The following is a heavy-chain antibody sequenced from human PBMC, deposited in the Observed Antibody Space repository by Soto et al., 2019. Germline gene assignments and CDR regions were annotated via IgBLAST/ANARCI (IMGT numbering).Heavy chain of an antibody. CDR1: GFTFSSYW. Sequence: GGSLRLSCAASGFTFSSYWMSWVRQAPGKGLEWVANIKQDGSEKYYVDSVKGRFTISRDNAKNSLYLQMNSLRAEDTAVYYCASRYCSSTSCYEADYYYMDVWGKGTTVTVSS. D-gene: IGHD2-2*01. CDR2: IKQDGSEK. J-gene: IGHJ6*03. V-gene: IGHV3-7*01. CDR3: ASRYCSSTSCYEADYYYMDV.